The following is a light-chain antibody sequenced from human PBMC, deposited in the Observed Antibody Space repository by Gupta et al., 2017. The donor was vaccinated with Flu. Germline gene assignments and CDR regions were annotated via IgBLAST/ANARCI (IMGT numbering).Light chain of an antibody. V-gene: IGLV2-14*01. CDR2: EVS. CDR3: SSKRSSSALAI. J-gene: IGLJ2*01. CDR1: SNDVGVYNF. Sequence: SNDVGVYNFVSWYQQHPGKAPKLMIYEVSDRPSGVFNRFSGSKSGNTASLTISGLQADDEADYYCSSKRSSSALAIFGGGTRLTVL.